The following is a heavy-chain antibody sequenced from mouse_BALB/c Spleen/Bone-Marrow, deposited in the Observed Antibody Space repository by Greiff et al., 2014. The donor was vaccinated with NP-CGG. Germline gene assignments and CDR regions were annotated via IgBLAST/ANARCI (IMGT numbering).Heavy chain of an antibody. CDR2: IYPANGNT. CDR1: GFNIKDTY. D-gene: IGHD3-2*01. Sequence: VQLKQSGAELVKPGASVKLSCTASGFNIKDTYMHWVKQRPEQCLEWIGRIYPANGNTKYDPKFQGKATITADTSSNTAYLRLSSLTSEDTAVYYCATDSPGCLNYWGQGTTLTVSS. J-gene: IGHJ2*01. V-gene: IGHV14-3*02. CDR3: ATDSPGCLNY.